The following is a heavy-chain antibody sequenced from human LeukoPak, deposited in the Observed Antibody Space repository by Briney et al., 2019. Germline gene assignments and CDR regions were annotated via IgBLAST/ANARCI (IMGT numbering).Heavy chain of an antibody. CDR3: ARDLFDVGYADY. J-gene: IGHJ4*02. CDR1: GYTFTSYG. D-gene: IGHD5-12*01. CDR2: ISAYNGNT. Sequence: ASVKVSCKASGYTFTSYGVSWVRQAPGQGLEWMGWISAYNGNTNYAQKLQGRVTMTTDTSTSTAYMELRSLRSDDTAVYYCARDLFDVGYADYWGQGTLVTVSS. V-gene: IGHV1-18*01.